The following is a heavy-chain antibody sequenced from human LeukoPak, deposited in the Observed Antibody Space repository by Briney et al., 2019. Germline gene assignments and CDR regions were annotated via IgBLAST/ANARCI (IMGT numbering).Heavy chain of an antibody. CDR3: ARGGASSEGFAP. Sequence: PSETLSLTCTVSGDSISGYYWSWIRQPPGKGLEWVAFIHSSGTTTYNPSLKSRVFISVDTSNNQFSLNVNSVTAADTAVYYCARGGASSEGFAPWGQGTLVTVSS. V-gene: IGHV4-59*01. J-gene: IGHJ5*02. CDR1: GDSISGYY. D-gene: IGHD6-25*01. CDR2: IHSSGTT.